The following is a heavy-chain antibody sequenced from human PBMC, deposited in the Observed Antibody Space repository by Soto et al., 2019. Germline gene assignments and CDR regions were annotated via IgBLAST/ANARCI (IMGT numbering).Heavy chain of an antibody. V-gene: IGHV1-8*01. D-gene: IGHD3-16*01. Sequence: ASVKVSCKASGYSFTNNDVSWVRQATGQGLEWMGWMNPGSGDTGYAQKNQGRITMIRDFSTATSYLELSSLRSDDTATYFCAIMATFVSLNWFDPWGQGTLVTVSS. J-gene: IGHJ5*02. CDR2: MNPGSGDT. CDR3: AIMATFVSLNWFDP. CDR1: GYSFTNND.